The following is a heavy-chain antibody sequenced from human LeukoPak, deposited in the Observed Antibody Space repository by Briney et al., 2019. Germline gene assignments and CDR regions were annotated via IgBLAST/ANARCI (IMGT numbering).Heavy chain of an antibody. D-gene: IGHD3-16*01. CDR2: TRDKANSYTT. CDR1: GFTFSDHY. CDR3: ARARGGDGTNYFDY. J-gene: IGHJ4*02. Sequence: QPGGSLRLSCAASGFTFSDHYMDWVRQAPGKGLEWVGRTRDKANSYTTEYAASVKGRFTISRDDSKNSLYLQMNSLKTEDTAVYYCARARGGDGTNYFDYWGQGTPVTVSS. V-gene: IGHV3-72*01.